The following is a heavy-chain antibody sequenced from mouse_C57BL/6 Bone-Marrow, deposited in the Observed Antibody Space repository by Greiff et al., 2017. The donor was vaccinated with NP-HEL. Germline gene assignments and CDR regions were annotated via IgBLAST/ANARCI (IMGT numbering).Heavy chain of an antibody. Sequence: EVQLQQSGPELVKPGASVKMSCKASGYTFTDYNMHWVKQSHGKSLEWIGYINPNNGGTSYNQKVKGQATLTVNKSSSTAYMELRSLTSEDSAVYYCAIFPPEYYGSSFDYWGQGTTLTVSS. V-gene: IGHV1-22*01. J-gene: IGHJ2*01. CDR1: GYTFTDYN. CDR3: AIFPPEYYGSSFDY. CDR2: INPNNGGT. D-gene: IGHD1-1*01.